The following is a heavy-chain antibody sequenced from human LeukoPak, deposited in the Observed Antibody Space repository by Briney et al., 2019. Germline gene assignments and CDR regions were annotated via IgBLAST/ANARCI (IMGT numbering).Heavy chain of an antibody. J-gene: IGHJ4*02. CDR1: GYTFTSYD. V-gene: IGHV1-8*01. CDR3: ATDPPVY. CDR2: MNPNSGNA. Sequence: ASVKVSCKASGYTFTSYDINWVRQATGQGLEWMGWMNPNSGNAGYAQKFQGRVTMTEDTSTDTAYMELSSLRSEDTAVYYCATDPPVYWGQGTLVTVSS.